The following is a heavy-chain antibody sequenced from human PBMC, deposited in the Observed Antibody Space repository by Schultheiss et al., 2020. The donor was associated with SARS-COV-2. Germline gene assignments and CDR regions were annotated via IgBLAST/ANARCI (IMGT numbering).Heavy chain of an antibody. CDR1: GFSISTFT. D-gene: IGHD3/OR15-3a*01. J-gene: IGHJ6*03. V-gene: IGHV3-30*14. Sequence: GGSLRLSCLASGFSISTFTMHWVRQAPGKGLEWVAVISYDGSNKYYADSVKGRFTISRENAKNSLYLQMNSLRAGDTAVYYCARGPKGDWRRYYYMDVWGKGTTVTVSS. CDR2: ISYDGSNK. CDR3: ARGPKGDWRRYYYMDV.